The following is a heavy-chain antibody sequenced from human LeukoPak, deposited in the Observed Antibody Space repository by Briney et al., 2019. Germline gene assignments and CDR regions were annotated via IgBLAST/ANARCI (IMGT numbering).Heavy chain of an antibody. J-gene: IGHJ4*02. CDR2: IRFDGSNK. CDR3: AKESSDSSGYYPFDY. D-gene: IGHD3-22*01. Sequence: GGTLRLSCAASGFMFSNYGMSWVRQAPGKGLEWVAFIRFDGSNKYYADSVKGRFTISRDNSKNTLYLQMNSLRAEDTAVYYCAKESSDSSGYYPFDYWGQGTLVTVSS. CDR1: GFMFSNYG. V-gene: IGHV3-30*02.